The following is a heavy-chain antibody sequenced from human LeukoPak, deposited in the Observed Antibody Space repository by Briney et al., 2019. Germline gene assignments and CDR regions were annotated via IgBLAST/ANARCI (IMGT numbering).Heavy chain of an antibody. CDR3: ARGRIGGYSYGYDLDY. CDR2: MNPNSGNT. J-gene: IGHJ4*02. Sequence: ASVKVSCKASGYTFTSYDINWVRQATGQGLEWMGWMNPNSGNTGYAQKFQGRVTMTRNTSISTAYMELSSLRSEDTAVYYCARGRIGGYSYGYDLDYWGQRTLVTVSS. V-gene: IGHV1-8*01. D-gene: IGHD5-18*01. CDR1: GYTFTSYD.